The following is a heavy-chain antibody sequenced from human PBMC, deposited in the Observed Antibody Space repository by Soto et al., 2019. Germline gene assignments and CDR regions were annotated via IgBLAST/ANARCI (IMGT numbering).Heavy chain of an antibody. Sequence: GGSLRLSCAASGFTFSSYGMHWVRQAPGKGLEWVAVISYDGSNKYYADSVKGRFTISRDNSKNTLYLQMNSLRAEDTAVYYCAKDYGAVAGTRNWFDPWGQGTLVTVSS. V-gene: IGHV3-30*18. CDR1: GFTFSSYG. D-gene: IGHD6-19*01. CDR3: AKDYGAVAGTRNWFDP. J-gene: IGHJ5*02. CDR2: ISYDGSNK.